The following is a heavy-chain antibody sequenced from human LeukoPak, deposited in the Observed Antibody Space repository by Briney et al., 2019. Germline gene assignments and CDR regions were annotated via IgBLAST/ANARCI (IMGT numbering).Heavy chain of an antibody. D-gene: IGHD5-12*01. CDR2: IRSKAYGGTT. Sequence: GVLRLSCTASGFTFGDYAMSWFRQAPGKGLEWVGFIRSKAYGGTTEYAASVKGRFTISRDDSKSIAYLQMNSLKTKDTAVYYCTRVVPNDGYNSPDFDYWGQGTLVTVSS. CDR3: TRVVPNDGYNSPDFDY. J-gene: IGHJ4*02. CDR1: GFTFGDYA. V-gene: IGHV3-49*03.